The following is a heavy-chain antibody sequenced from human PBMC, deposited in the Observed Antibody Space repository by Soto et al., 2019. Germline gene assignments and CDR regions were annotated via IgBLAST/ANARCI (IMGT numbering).Heavy chain of an antibody. J-gene: IGHJ6*02. Sequence: SETLSLTCAVYGGSFSGYYWSWIRQPPGKGLEWIGEINHSGSTNYNPSLKSRVTISVDTSKNQFSLKLSSVTAADTAVYYCARGRDIVVVVAANNYGMDVWGQGTTVTVSS. CDR1: GGSFSGYY. CDR3: ARGRDIVVVVAANNYGMDV. D-gene: IGHD2-15*01. CDR2: INHSGST. V-gene: IGHV4-34*01.